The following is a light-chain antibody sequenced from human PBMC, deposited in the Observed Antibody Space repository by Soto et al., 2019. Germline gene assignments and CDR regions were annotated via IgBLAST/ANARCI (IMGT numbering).Light chain of an antibody. CDR3: QQYYDWPSLT. J-gene: IGKJ4*01. V-gene: IGKV3-15*01. Sequence: DIEMTQSPPILSVSPGEGATLSCRASQRISTNLAWYQHIPGQAPRLLIYGASTRATGIPPRFSGSGSGTEFTLSISSLQSTDFAVYYCQQYYDWPSLTFGGGTKVDIK. CDR2: GAS. CDR1: QRISTN.